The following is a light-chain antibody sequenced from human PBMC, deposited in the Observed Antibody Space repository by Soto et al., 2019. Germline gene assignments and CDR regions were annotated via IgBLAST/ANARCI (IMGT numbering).Light chain of an antibody. CDR1: QSISSY. Sequence: DIQMTQSPSSLSASVGDRVTITCRASQSISSYLNWYQQKPGKAPKLLIYAASSLQSGFPSRFSGSGSGTDFTLTISSLQTEDFTTYYCQQRYSTPWTFGQGTKVEIK. V-gene: IGKV1-39*01. CDR2: AAS. CDR3: QQRYSTPWT. J-gene: IGKJ1*01.